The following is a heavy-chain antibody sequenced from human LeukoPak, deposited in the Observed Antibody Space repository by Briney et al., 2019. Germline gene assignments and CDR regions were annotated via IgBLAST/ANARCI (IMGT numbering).Heavy chain of an antibody. Sequence: SETLSLTCTVSGGSISSSSYYWGWIRQPPGKGLEWIGSIYYSGSTYYNPSLKSRITISVDTSKNQFSLKLSSVTAADTAVYYCARRVRLWFGEPAYYYYYMDVWGKGTTVTISS. J-gene: IGHJ6*03. D-gene: IGHD3-10*01. CDR3: ARRVRLWFGEPAYYYYYMDV. V-gene: IGHV4-39*01. CDR2: IYYSGST. CDR1: GGSISSSSYY.